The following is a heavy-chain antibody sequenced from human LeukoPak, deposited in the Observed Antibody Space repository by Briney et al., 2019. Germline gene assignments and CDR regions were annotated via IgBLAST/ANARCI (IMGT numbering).Heavy chain of an antibody. V-gene: IGHV3-7*01. CDR3: AREDSSSWLRYFDL. D-gene: IGHD6-13*01. J-gene: IGHJ2*01. CDR1: GFTFSSYW. CDR2: IKQDGSEK. Sequence: GGSLRLSCAASGFTFSSYWMSWVRQAPGKGLEWVANIKQDGSEKYYVDSVKGRFTISRDNAKNSLYLQMNSLRAEDTAVYYCAREDSSSWLRYFDLWGRGTLVTVSS.